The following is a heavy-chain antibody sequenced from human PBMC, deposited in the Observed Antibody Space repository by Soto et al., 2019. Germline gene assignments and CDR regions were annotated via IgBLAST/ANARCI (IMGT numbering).Heavy chain of an antibody. D-gene: IGHD3-22*01. CDR1: GGTFSSYA. Sequence: ASVKVSCKASGGTFSSYAISWVRQAPGQGLEWMGGIIPIFGTANYAQKFQGRVTITADESTSTAYMELSSLRSEDTAVYYCASGSSDYYDSSGSTQYWGQGTLVTVSS. CDR3: ASGSSDYYDSSGSTQY. J-gene: IGHJ4*02. V-gene: IGHV1-69*13. CDR2: IIPIFGTA.